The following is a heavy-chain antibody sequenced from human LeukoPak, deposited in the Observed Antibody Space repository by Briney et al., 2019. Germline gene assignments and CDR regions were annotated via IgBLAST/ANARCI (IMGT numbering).Heavy chain of an antibody. Sequence: SETLSLTCTVSGGSISSSSYYWGWIRQPPGKGLEWIGSIYYSGSTYYNPSLKSRVTISVDTSKKQFSLNLSSVTAADTAVYYCARHRQYDADVFDIWGQGTVVTVSS. D-gene: IGHD2-8*01. CDR1: GGSISSSSYY. CDR2: IYYSGST. CDR3: ARHRQYDADVFDI. J-gene: IGHJ3*02. V-gene: IGHV4-39*01.